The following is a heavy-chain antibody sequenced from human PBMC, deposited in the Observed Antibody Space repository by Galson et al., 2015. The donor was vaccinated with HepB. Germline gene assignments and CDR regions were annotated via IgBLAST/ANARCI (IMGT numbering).Heavy chain of an antibody. J-gene: IGHJ5*02. Sequence: QSGAEVKKPGESLRISCKGSGYSFTSYWISWVRQMPGKGLEWMGRIDPSDSYTNYSPSFQGHVTISADKSISTAYLQWSSLKASDTAMYYCASSMYYYGSGNLSGFDPWGQGTLVTVSS. D-gene: IGHD3-10*01. CDR2: IDPSDSYT. CDR1: GYSFTSYW. V-gene: IGHV5-10-1*01. CDR3: ASSMYYYGSGNLSGFDP.